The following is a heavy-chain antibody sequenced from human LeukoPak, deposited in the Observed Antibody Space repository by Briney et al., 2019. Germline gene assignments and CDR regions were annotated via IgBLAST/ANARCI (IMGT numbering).Heavy chain of an antibody. J-gene: IGHJ3*01. CDR1: GGSFSSHY. Sequence: SETLSLTCTVSGGSFSSHYWSWIRQPPGKGLEWIGYISYIGSTNYNPSLKSRVTISVDTSKKQFSLKLSSVTAADTAVYYCARDPTTVTKGLDVWGRGTMVTVSS. D-gene: IGHD4-17*01. CDR2: ISYIGST. V-gene: IGHV4-59*11. CDR3: ARDPTTVTKGLDV.